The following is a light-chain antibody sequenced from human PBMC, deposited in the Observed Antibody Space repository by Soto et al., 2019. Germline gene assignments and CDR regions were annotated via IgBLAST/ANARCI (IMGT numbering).Light chain of an antibody. J-gene: IGKJ1*01. Sequence: DNRMNQSPSTLSASVGDRVTIPCRASQSISSWLAWYQQKPGKAPKLLIYKASSLESGVPSRFSGSGSGTEFTLTISSLQPDDFATYYCQQYNSYLWTFGHGSNV. CDR3: QQYNSYLWT. CDR1: QSISSW. CDR2: KAS. V-gene: IGKV1-5*03.